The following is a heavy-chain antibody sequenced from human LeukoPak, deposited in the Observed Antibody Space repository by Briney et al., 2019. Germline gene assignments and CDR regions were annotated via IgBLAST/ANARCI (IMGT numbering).Heavy chain of an antibody. Sequence: PSETLSLTCTVSGGSISSYYWSWIRQPPGKGLEWIGYIYTSGSTNYNPSLKSRVTMSVDTSKNQFSLKLSSVTAADTAVYYCAGAPGGNYGEFRGQGTLVTV. CDR2: IYTSGST. CDR3: AGAPGGNYGEF. D-gene: IGHD1-7*01. J-gene: IGHJ4*02. V-gene: IGHV4-4*09. CDR1: GGSISSYY.